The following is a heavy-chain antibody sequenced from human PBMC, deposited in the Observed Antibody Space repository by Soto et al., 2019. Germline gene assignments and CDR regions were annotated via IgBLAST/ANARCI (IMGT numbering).Heavy chain of an antibody. V-gene: IGHV4-31*03. CDR3: ARETWIRPESRYFDY. CDR2: IYYSGST. Sequence: QVQLQESGPGLVKPSQTLSLTCTVSGGSISSGGYYWSWIRQHPGKGLEWIGYIYYSGSTYYNPSHKSRVTISGDTSKNQCSRKLSSVTAADTAVYYWARETWIRPESRYFDYWGQGTLVTVSS. J-gene: IGHJ4*02. CDR1: GGSISSGGYY. D-gene: IGHD5-18*01.